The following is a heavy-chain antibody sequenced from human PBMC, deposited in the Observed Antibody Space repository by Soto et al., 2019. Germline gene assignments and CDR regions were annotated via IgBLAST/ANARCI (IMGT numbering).Heavy chain of an antibody. Sequence: GGSLRLSCAASGFTFSSYAMHWVRQAPGKGLDWVAAISYDGSKQYYADSVKGRFTISRDTSKNTLSLQMNSLRTEDTAVYYCAKGSSSWYGLFDLWGQGTLVTVSS. D-gene: IGHD6-13*01. J-gene: IGHJ4*02. CDR1: GFTFSSYA. CDR2: ISYDGSKQ. CDR3: AKGSSSWYGLFDL. V-gene: IGHV3-30*18.